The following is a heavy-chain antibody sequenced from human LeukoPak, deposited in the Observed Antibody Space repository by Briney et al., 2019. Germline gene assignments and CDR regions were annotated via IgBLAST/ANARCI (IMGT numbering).Heavy chain of an antibody. J-gene: IGHJ3*02. D-gene: IGHD3-22*01. CDR1: GGSISSGDYY. CDR2: IYYSGTT. CDR3: ATVNYYDRPFDI. Sequence: PWETLSLTCTVSGGSISSGDYYWSWIRQPPGKGLEWIGYIYYSGTTYYNPSLKSRVTISVDTSKNQFSLRLSSVTAADTAVYYCATVNYYDRPFDIWGQGTMVTVSS. V-gene: IGHV4-30-4*08.